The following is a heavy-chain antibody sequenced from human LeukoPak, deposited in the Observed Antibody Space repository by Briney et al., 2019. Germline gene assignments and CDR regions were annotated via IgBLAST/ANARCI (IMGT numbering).Heavy chain of an antibody. CDR3: VTETEETRALDY. CDR1: GFTFSNVG. CDR2: ISYDGRIK. Sequence: GTSLRLSCAASGFTFSNVGMHWVRQAPGKGLEWVAVISYDGRIKYYEDSMKGRFTISRDNFKDTLYLQMNSLRAEDTAVYYCVTETEETRALDYWGQGVLVIVSS. V-gene: IGHV3-30*03. D-gene: IGHD1-14*01. J-gene: IGHJ4*02.